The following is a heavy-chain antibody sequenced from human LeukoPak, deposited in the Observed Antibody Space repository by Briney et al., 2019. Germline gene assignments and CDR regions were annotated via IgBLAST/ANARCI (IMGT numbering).Heavy chain of an antibody. D-gene: IGHD7-27*01. V-gene: IGHV3-7*01. J-gene: IGHJ4*02. CDR1: GFNFGDFW. Sequence: GSLRLSCAASGFNFGDFWMAWVRQTPGKGLEWVADIKEDGSEKFYVDSVKGRFTISRDNAKNSLYLQMNSLRVEDTAVYYCARMTLMGTSLDDWGQGTLVTVSS. CDR2: IKEDGSEK. CDR3: ARMTLMGTSLDD.